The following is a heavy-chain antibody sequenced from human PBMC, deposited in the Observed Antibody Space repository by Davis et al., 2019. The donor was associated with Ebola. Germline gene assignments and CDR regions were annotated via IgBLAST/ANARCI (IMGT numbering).Heavy chain of an antibody. V-gene: IGHV4-59*11. J-gene: IGHJ4*02. Sequence: SETLSLTCTVSGGSISSHYWGWIRQPPGKGLEWIGYIYYSGSTTYNPSLRSRVTISVDTSKTQFSLEVSSVTAADTAVYYCARADGDYVHFDYWGQGILVTVSS. CDR2: IYYSGST. CDR3: ARADGDYVHFDY. D-gene: IGHD4-17*01. CDR1: GGSISSHY.